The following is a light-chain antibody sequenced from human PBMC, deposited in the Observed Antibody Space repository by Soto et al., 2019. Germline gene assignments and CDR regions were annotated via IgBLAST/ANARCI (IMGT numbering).Light chain of an antibody. V-gene: IGKV1-33*01. CDR2: DES. Sequence: DIQMTQSPSSLSASVGDRVTISCQASHYISIYLTWYKQKPGEAPKVLIYDESTLETGVPSRFSGRGSGTYFTFTISSLQPEEIATDHCQQYENLPYTCGQGTKLEIK. CDR3: QQYENLPYT. J-gene: IGKJ2*01. CDR1: HYISIY.